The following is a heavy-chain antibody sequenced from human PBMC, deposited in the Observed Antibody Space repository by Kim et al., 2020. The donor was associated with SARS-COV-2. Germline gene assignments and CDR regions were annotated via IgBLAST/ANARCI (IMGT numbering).Heavy chain of an antibody. J-gene: IGHJ4*02. D-gene: IGHD3-9*01. CDR3: AKAPHYDIRGYFDY. V-gene: IGHV3-23*01. Sequence: DPVKGPFTLHRDNSKNTLYLQMNSPRAEDTAVYYCAKAPHYDIRGYFDYWGQGTLVTVSS.